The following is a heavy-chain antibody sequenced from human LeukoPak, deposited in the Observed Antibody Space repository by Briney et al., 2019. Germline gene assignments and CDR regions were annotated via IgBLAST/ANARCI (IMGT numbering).Heavy chain of an antibody. Sequence: GGSLRLSCAASGFTFSSYSMNWARQAPGKGLEWVSSISSSSSYIYYADSVKGRFTISRDNAKNSLYLQMNSLRAEDTAVYYCARNYGSGSYLDYYYGMDVWGKGTTVTVSS. CDR1: GFTFSSYS. V-gene: IGHV3-21*01. D-gene: IGHD3-10*01. J-gene: IGHJ6*04. CDR2: ISSSSSYI. CDR3: ARNYGSGSYLDYYYGMDV.